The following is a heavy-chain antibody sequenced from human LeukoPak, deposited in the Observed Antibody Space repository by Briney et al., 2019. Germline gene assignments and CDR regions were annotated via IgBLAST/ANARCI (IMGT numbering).Heavy chain of an antibody. J-gene: IGHJ4*02. CDR3: ARGGRGYCSSSSCYFDY. Sequence: SQTLSLTCAISGDSFPSNSAAWNWIRQSPSRGLEWLGRTYYMSKWYNDYAVSVKSRITINPDTSKNQFSLQLNSVTPEDTAVYYCARGGRGYCSSSSCYFDYWGQGTLVTVSS. CDR1: GDSFPSNSAA. CDR2: TYYMSKWYN. V-gene: IGHV6-1*01. D-gene: IGHD2-2*01.